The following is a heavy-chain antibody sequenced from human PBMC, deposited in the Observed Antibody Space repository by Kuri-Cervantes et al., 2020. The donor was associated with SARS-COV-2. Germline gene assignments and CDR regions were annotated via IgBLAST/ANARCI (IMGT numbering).Heavy chain of an antibody. CDR3: ARDTRAFSWRAPQRSSYMDV. J-gene: IGHJ6*04. CDR2: ISGTSTYT. CDR1: GFSFSNSY. V-gene: IGHV3-11*06. D-gene: IGHD3-3*01. Sequence: GESLKISCTASGFSFSNSYMSWIRQAPGKGLEWLSYISGTSTYTYYAESVKGRFTISRDNAKNSLYLQMSSLRAEDTASYYCARDTRAFSWRAPQRSSYMDVWGKGTTVTVSS.